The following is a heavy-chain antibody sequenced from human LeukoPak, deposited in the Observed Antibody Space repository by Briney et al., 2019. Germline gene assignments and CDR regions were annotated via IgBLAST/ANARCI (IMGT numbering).Heavy chain of an antibody. V-gene: IGHV3-66*01. D-gene: IGHD7-27*01. CDR1: GFTFSSYW. CDR3: ARVALSGGDFDY. J-gene: IGHJ4*02. CDR2: ICSGATT. Sequence: GGSLRLSCAASGFTFSSYWMSWVRQAPGKGLEWVSVICSGATTYYADSVKGRFTISRDTSENTLYLQMISLRAEDTAVYYCARVALSGGDFDYWGQGTLVTVSS.